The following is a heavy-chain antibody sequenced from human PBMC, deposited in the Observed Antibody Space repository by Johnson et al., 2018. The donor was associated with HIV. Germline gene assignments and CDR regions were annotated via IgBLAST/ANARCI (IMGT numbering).Heavy chain of an antibody. CDR2: IWHDGRDV. V-gene: IGHV3-33*03. CDR1: GFTVSSYG. J-gene: IGHJ3*02. Sequence: QVQLVESGGGLIQPGGSLRLSCAASGFTVSSYGIHWVRQAPGKGLEWVAFIWHDGRDVYYADSVKGRFTVSRDNSKNAVYLQMNSLRAEDTAVYYCAKCRGLGARGAFDIWGQGTMVTVSS. CDR3: AKCRGLGARGAFDI. D-gene: IGHD5-12*01.